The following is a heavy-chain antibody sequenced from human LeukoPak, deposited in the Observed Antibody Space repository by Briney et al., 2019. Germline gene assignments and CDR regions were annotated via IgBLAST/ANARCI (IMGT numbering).Heavy chain of an antibody. CDR3: ASWGTLSDPEFDY. Sequence: SETLSLTCTVSGGSISSYYWGWIRQPPGKGLEWIGSIYYSGSTYYNPSLKSRVTISVDTSKNQFSLKLSSVTAADTAVYYCASWGTLSDPEFDYWGQGTLVTVSS. CDR2: IYYSGST. CDR1: GGSISSYY. J-gene: IGHJ4*02. V-gene: IGHV4-39*01. D-gene: IGHD2-8*01.